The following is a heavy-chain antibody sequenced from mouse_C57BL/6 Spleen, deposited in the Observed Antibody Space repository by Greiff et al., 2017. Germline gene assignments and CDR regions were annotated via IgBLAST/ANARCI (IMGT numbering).Heavy chain of an antibody. CDR2: IYPGDGDT. D-gene: IGHD1-1*01. CDR3: ARSAIYYYGSSPYYYAMDY. J-gene: IGHJ4*01. V-gene: IGHV1-80*01. CDR1: GYAFSSYW. Sequence: VQLQQSGAELVKPGASVKISCKASGYAFSSYWMNWVKQRPGKGLEWIGQIYPGDGDTNYNGKFKGKATLTADKSSSTAYMQLSSLTSEDSAVDFCARSAIYYYGSSPYYYAMDYWGQGTSVTVSS.